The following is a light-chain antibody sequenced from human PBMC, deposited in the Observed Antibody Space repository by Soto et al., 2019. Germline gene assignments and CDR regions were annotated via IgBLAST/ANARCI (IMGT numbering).Light chain of an antibody. CDR1: SSDVGTYKF. Sequence: QSVLTQPASVSGSLGQSITISCTGSSSDVGTYKFVSWYQQHPGKAPKLMIYEISNRPSGVSDRFSGSKSGNTASLTISGLQAEDEADYYCSSYTSSGTWVFGGGTKLIVL. CDR3: SSYTSSGTWV. CDR2: EIS. J-gene: IGLJ3*02. V-gene: IGLV2-14*01.